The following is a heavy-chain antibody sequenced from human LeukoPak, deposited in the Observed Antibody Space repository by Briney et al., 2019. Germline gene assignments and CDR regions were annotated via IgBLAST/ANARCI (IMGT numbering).Heavy chain of an antibody. CDR1: GFIFSSYA. CDR3: ARGLLWLF. CDR2: ISYDGSVK. V-gene: IGHV3-30*03. Sequence: PGGSLRLSCTTSGFIFSSYAMHWVRQAPGKGLEWVAVISYDGSVKYYADSVTGRFTISRDNSKNTLYLQMNSLRAEDTAVYYCARGLLWLFGGQGTLVTVSS. J-gene: IGHJ4*02. D-gene: IGHD3-10*01.